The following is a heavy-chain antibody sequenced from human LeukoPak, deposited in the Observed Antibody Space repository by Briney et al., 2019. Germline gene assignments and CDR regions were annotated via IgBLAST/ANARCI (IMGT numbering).Heavy chain of an antibody. Sequence: GGSLRLSCEASGFTFSSYAMGWVRQAPGKGLEWVSVTSESGGSTHYADSVKGRFTISRDNAKNSLYLQMNSLRAEDTALYYCARVEYSGHLYYFDYWGQGTLVTVSS. J-gene: IGHJ4*02. CDR1: GFTFSSYA. D-gene: IGHD5-12*01. CDR3: ARVEYSGHLYYFDY. V-gene: IGHV3-23*01. CDR2: TSESGGST.